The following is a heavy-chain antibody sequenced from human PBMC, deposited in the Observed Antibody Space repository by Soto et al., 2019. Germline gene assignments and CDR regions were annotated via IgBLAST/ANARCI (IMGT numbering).Heavy chain of an antibody. CDR2: INPSGGST. Sequence: ASVKVSCKASGYTFTSYYMHWVRQAPGQGLEWMGIINPSGGSTSYAQKFQGRVTMTRNTSISTAYMELSSLRSEDTAVYYCARTNYDFWSGYQVPHDYWGQGTLVTV. J-gene: IGHJ4*02. V-gene: IGHV1-46*01. CDR3: ARTNYDFWSGYQVPHDY. CDR1: GYTFTSYY. D-gene: IGHD3-3*01.